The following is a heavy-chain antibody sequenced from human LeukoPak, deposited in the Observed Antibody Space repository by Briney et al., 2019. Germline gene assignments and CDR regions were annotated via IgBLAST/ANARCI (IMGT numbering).Heavy chain of an antibody. D-gene: IGHD6-19*01. Sequence: GGTLRLSCSDSGFSFSSYDMSWVRQAPGKGLEWVSYISSSSSTIYYADSVKGRFTISRDNAKNSLYLQMNSLRAEDTAVYYCARSVAVAVADAFDIWGQGTMVTVSS. CDR2: ISSSSSTI. J-gene: IGHJ3*02. CDR3: ARSVAVAVADAFDI. V-gene: IGHV3-48*01. CDR1: GFSFSSYD.